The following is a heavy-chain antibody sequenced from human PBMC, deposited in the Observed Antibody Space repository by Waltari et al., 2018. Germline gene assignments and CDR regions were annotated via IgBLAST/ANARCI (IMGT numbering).Heavy chain of an antibody. D-gene: IGHD3-22*01. CDR1: GFTFSRYW. Sequence: EVQLVESGGGLVQPGGSLRLSCAASGFTFSRYWMSWVRQGPGKGLEWVANKKQDGSEKNYVDLVKGRVTSSRDNAKNSLYLQMNSLRAEDTAVYYCARGDGVGYYWGQGTLVTVSS. CDR2: KKQDGSEK. CDR3: ARGDGVGYY. V-gene: IGHV3-7*01. J-gene: IGHJ4*02.